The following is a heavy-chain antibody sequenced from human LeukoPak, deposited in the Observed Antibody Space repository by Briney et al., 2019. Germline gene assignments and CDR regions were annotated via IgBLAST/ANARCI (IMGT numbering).Heavy chain of an antibody. CDR1: GFTSSSYG. Sequence: GGSLRLSCAASGFTSSSYGMHWVRQAPGKGLEWVAVISYDGSNKYYADSVKGRFTISRDNSKNTLYLQMNSLRAEDTAVYYCAKDSMPHRGYSYGVDYWGQGTLVTVSS. CDR3: AKDSMPHRGYSYGVDY. V-gene: IGHV3-30*18. CDR2: ISYDGSNK. D-gene: IGHD5-18*01. J-gene: IGHJ4*02.